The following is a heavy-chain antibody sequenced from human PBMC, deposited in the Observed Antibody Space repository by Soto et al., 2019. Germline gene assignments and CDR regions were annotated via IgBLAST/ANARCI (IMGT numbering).Heavy chain of an antibody. CDR3: ARDMTRTVVPYFDF. D-gene: IGHD1-7*01. CDR2: IIPITGGA. Sequence: GASVKVSCKASGNTFTGYYMHWVRQAPGQGLEWMGRIIPITGGANYAQKFQGRVTITADKSTSTSYMELSSLRSEDTAAYYCARDMTRTVVPYFDFWGQGTLVTVSS. V-gene: IGHV1-69*04. CDR1: GNTFTGYY. J-gene: IGHJ4*02.